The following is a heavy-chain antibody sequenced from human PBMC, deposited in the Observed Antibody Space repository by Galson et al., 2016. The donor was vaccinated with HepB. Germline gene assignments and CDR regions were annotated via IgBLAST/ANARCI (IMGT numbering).Heavy chain of an antibody. CDR2: IYSSEGT. Sequence: SETLSLTCIVSGGSISSDYYWGWIRQPPGRGLEWIGSIYSSEGTYHNPSLKSRVTISVDTSKNQFSLRLNSATAADTGAYYCATGIVVAGKYYYYYMDVWGKGTTVTVSS. CDR3: ATGIVVAGKYYYYYMDV. J-gene: IGHJ6*03. D-gene: IGHD6-19*01. V-gene: IGHV4-39*01. CDR1: GGSISSDYY.